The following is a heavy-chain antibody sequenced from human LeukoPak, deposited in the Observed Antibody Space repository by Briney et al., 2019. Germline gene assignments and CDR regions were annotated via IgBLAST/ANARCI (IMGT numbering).Heavy chain of an antibody. Sequence: SETLSLTCTVSGGSISSSPYYWGWIRQPPGKGLEWIGSIYHSGSTYYNPSLKSRVTISVDTSKNQFSLKLSSVTAADTAVYYCARVTMVRGVRIGSFDYWGQGTLVTVSS. CDR1: GGSISSSPYY. J-gene: IGHJ4*02. CDR3: ARVTMVRGVRIGSFDY. V-gene: IGHV4-39*07. CDR2: IYHSGST. D-gene: IGHD3-10*01.